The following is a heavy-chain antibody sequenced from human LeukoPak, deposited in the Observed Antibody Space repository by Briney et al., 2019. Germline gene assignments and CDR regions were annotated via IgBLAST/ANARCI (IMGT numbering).Heavy chain of an antibody. CDR3: ARDSKYYGDYVDY. D-gene: IGHD4-17*01. Sequence: ASVKVSCKASGYTFTTYGISWVRQAPGQGFEWMGYISAYNGNTKFAQRFQGRVTMTTDTSTSTAYMELRSLRADDTAVYYCARDSKYYGDYVDYWGQGTLVTVSS. CDR1: GYTFTTYG. CDR2: ISAYNGNT. V-gene: IGHV1-18*01. J-gene: IGHJ4*02.